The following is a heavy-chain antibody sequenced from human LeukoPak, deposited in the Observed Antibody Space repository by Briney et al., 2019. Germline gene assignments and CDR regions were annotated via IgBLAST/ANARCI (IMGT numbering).Heavy chain of an antibody. CDR3: ARGIPGESGFDLRLYYYYMDV. D-gene: IGHD5-12*01. J-gene: IGHJ6*03. Sequence: ASVKVSCKASGYTFTSYGISWVRQAPGQGLEWMGWISAYNGNTNYAQKLQGRVTMTTDTSTSTAYMELRSLRSDDTAVYYCARGIPGESGFDLRLYYYYMDVWGKGTTVTISS. CDR2: ISAYNGNT. V-gene: IGHV1-18*01. CDR1: GYTFTSYG.